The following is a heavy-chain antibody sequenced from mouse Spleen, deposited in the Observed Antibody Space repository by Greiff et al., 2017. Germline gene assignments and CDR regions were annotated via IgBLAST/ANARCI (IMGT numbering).Heavy chain of an antibody. J-gene: IGHJ4*01. CDR2: ISYSGST. Sequence: EVQGVESGPGLVKPSQSLSLTCTVTGYSITSDYAWNWIRQFPGNKLEWMGYISYSGSTSYNPSLKSRISITRDTSKNQFFLQLNSVTTEDTATYYCQIYYYGSSSYYAMDYWGQGTSVTVSS. D-gene: IGHD1-1*01. CDR3: QIYYYGSSSYYAMDY. CDR1: GYSITSDYA. V-gene: IGHV3-2*02.